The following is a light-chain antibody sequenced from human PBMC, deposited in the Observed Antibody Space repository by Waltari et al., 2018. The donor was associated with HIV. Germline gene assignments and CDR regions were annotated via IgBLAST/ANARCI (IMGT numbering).Light chain of an antibody. CDR1: QSVSNGY. V-gene: IGKV3-20*01. J-gene: IGKJ2*01. CDR2: GES. Sequence: TVLTQSPVTLSLAPGERATLSCRASQSVSNGYLAWYQQKPGHIPRLVIHGESIRASGIPDRFSASGSGTDFTLTINRLEPDDFAVYYCQQFYRPPYTFGQGTKLEIK. CDR3: QQFYRPPYT.